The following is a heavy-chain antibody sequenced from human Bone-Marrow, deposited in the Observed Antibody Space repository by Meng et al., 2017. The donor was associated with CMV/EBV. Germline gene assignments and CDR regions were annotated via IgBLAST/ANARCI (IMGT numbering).Heavy chain of an antibody. Sequence: GGSLRLSCKGSGYSFTSYWIGWVRQMPGKGLEWMGIIYPGDSDTRYSPSFQGQVTISADKSISTAYLQWSSLKASDTAMYYCARHAIAAPLTSIDYWGQGTLVTVSS. CDR1: GYSFTSYW. CDR3: ARHAIAAPLTSIDY. J-gene: IGHJ4*02. D-gene: IGHD6-6*01. CDR2: IYPGDSDT. V-gene: IGHV5-51*01.